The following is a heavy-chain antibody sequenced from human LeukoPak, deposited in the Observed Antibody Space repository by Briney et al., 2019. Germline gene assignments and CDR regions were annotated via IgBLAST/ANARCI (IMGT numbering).Heavy chain of an antibody. V-gene: IGHV3-21*01. Sequence: GGSLRLSCAASGFTFSSYEMNWVRQAPGKGLEWVSSITSTSNSIYYADSLKGRFTISRDNAKNSLYLQINSLRADDTAVYYCARESEYDFWTGSYFDYWGQGTLVTVSS. J-gene: IGHJ4*02. CDR2: ITSTSNSI. D-gene: IGHD3-3*01. CDR3: ARESEYDFWTGSYFDY. CDR1: GFTFSSYE.